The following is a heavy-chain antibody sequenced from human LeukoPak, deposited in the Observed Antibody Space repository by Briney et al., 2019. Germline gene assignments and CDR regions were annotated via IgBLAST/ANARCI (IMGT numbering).Heavy chain of an antibody. Sequence: PSETLSLTCTVSGGXISSYYWSWIRQPPGKGLEWIGYIYYSGNTNYNPSLKSRVTISVDTSKNQFSLKLSSVTAADTAVYYCARDRDYYDSSGYYSAAFDIWGQGTMVTVSS. CDR3: ARDRDYYDSSGYYSAAFDI. D-gene: IGHD3-22*01. J-gene: IGHJ3*02. CDR1: GGXISSYY. CDR2: IYYSGNT. V-gene: IGHV4-59*01.